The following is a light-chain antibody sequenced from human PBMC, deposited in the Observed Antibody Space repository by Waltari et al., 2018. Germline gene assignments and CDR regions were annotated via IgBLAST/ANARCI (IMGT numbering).Light chain of an antibody. CDR2: KAS. Sequence: DVQMTQSPATLSAYVGDRVTMTCRASQSITDWLAWYQQKPGKAPKLLIYKASTLASVVPSRFIGTRSGTEFTLTISNLQPDDFATYYCQQYTIYPLTFGGGTKVSI. J-gene: IGKJ4*01. CDR3: QQYTIYPLT. CDR1: QSITDW. V-gene: IGKV1-5*03.